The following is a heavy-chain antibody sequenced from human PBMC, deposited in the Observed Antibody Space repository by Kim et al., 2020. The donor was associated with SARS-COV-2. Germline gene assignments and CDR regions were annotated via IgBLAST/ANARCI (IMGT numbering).Heavy chain of an antibody. CDR1: GYTFTSYA. CDR3: AREAPDDYGSGSYYGR. D-gene: IGHD3-10*01. Sequence: ASVKVSCKASGYTFTSYAMHWVRQAPGQRLEWMGWINTGNGNTKYSQKFQGRVTITRDTSASTAYMELSSLKSEDTAVYYCAREAPDDYGSGSYYGRWGQGTLVTVSS. J-gene: IGHJ4*02. CDR2: INTGNGNT. V-gene: IGHV1-3*04.